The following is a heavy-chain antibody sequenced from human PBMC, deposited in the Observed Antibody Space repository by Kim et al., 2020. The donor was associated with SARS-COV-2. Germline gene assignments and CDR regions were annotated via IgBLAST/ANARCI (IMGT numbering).Heavy chain of an antibody. Sequence: GGSLRLSCAASGFTFSSYGMHWVRQAPGKGLEWVAVISYDGSNKYYADSVKGRFTISRDNSKNTLYLQMNSLRAEDTAVYYCAKSAPDSSSRVVYYYGMDVWGQGTTVTVSS. CDR1: GFTFSSYG. CDR2: ISYDGSNK. CDR3: AKSAPDSSSRVVYYYGMDV. J-gene: IGHJ6*02. V-gene: IGHV3-30*18. D-gene: IGHD6-13*01.